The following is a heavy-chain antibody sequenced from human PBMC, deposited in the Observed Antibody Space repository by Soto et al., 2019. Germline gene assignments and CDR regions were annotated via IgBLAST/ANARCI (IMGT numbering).Heavy chain of an antibody. J-gene: IGHJ5*02. Sequence: QVQLVESGGGVVQPGRSLRLSCAASGFIFSNYGMHWVRQAPGKGLEWVAFISYDGTNKYYADSVKGRFTISRDNSKNTLYLQMNSLRAEDTAVYYCAKDQAVVLPAAHNWFDPWGQGTLVAVSS. CDR2: ISYDGTNK. D-gene: IGHD2-2*01. V-gene: IGHV3-30*18. CDR3: AKDQAVVLPAAHNWFDP. CDR1: GFIFSNYG.